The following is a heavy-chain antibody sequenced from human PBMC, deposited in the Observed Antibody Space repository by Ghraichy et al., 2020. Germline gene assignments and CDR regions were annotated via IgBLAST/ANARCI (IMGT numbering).Heavy chain of an antibody. D-gene: IGHD3-3*01. J-gene: IGHJ5*02. Sequence: SETLSLTCTVSGGSISSYYWSWIRQPPGKGLEWIGYIYYSGSTNYNPSLKSRVTISVDTSKNQFSLKLSSVTAADTAVYYCARTPGWSGYYFRPLMSNWFDPWGQGTLVTVSS. CDR3: ARTPGWSGYYFRPLMSNWFDP. V-gene: IGHV4-59*01. CDR1: GGSISSYY. CDR2: IYYSGST.